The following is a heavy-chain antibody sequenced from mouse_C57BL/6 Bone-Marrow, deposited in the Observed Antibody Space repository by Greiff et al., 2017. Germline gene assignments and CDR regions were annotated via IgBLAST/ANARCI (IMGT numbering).Heavy chain of an antibody. CDR3: TRRDYSVRSWFAY. CDR1: GYTFTSYW. D-gene: IGHD1-1*01. V-gene: IGHV1-5*01. J-gene: IGHJ3*01. CDR2: IYPGNSDT. Sequence: VQLQQSGTVLARPGASVKMSCKTSGYTFTSYWMHWVKQRPGQGLEWIGAIYPGNSDTSYNQKFKGKAKLTAVTSASTAYMELSSLTNEDSAVYYYTRRDYSVRSWFAYWGQGTLVTVSA.